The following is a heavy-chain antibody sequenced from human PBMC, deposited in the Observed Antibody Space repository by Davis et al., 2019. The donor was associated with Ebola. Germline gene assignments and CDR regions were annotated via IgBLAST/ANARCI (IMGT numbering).Heavy chain of an antibody. J-gene: IGHJ4*02. CDR1: GFTFSSYW. Sequence: GESLKISCAASGFTFSSYWMSWVRQAPGKGLEWVANIKQDGSEKYYVDSVKGRFTISRDNAKNSLYLQMNSLRAEDTAVYYCARCITIFGVVNNFDYWGQGTLVTVSS. CDR3: ARCITIFGVVNNFDY. D-gene: IGHD3-3*01. V-gene: IGHV3-7*01. CDR2: IKQDGSEK.